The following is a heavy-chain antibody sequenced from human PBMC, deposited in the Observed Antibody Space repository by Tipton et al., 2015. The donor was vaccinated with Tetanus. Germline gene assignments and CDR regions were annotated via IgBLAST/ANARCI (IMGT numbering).Heavy chain of an antibody. V-gene: IGHV3-7*04. CDR3: VRGYPGDAF. CDR2: IRQDGDEK. CDR1: GFTFSHHW. J-gene: IGHJ4*02. D-gene: IGHD5-24*01. Sequence: SLRLSCEGSGFTFSHHWMSWVRQAPGKGLEWVANIRQDGDEKNYVDSVKGRFTISRDNTKSSVHLQMNSLREDDTAVYYCVRGYPGDAFWGQGTRVTVSS.